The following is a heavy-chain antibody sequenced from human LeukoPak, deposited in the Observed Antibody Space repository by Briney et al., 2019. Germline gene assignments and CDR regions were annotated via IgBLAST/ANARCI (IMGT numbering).Heavy chain of an antibody. V-gene: IGHV4-59*01. J-gene: IGHJ4*02. CDR2: IYYSGST. CDR1: GGSISSYY. D-gene: IGHD3-10*01. Sequence: SETLSLTCTVSGGSISSYYWSWIRQPPGKGLEWIGYIYYSGSTNYNPSLKSRVTISVDTSKNQFALKMSSVTAADTAVYYCARVTSHYYGSGSYADYWGQGTLVTVSS. CDR3: ARVTSHYYGSGSYADY.